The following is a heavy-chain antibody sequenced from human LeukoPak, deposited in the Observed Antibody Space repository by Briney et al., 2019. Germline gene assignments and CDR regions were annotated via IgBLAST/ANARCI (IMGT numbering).Heavy chain of an antibody. CDR3: AREELLGYYYGMDV. J-gene: IGHJ6*02. CDR1: GFTFSDHY. D-gene: IGHD1-26*01. Sequence: GGSLRLSCAASGFTFSDHYMDCVRQAPGKGLEWVGRTRNKANSYTTEYAASVKGRFTISRDDSKNSPYLQMNSLKTEDTAVYYCAREELLGYYYGMDVWGRGTTVTVSS. CDR2: TRNKANSYTT. V-gene: IGHV3-72*01.